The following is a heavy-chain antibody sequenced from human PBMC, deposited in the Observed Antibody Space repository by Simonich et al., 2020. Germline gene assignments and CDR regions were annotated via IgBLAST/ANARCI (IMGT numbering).Heavy chain of an antibody. CDR2: CSRSISYI. CDR3: ARKRFLGWFFDY. D-gene: IGHD3-3*01. CDR1: GFTFSSYS. J-gene: IGHJ4*02. V-gene: IGHV3-21*01. Sequence: EVQLVESGGGLVKPGGSLRLSCAASGFTFSSYSMNWVRQAPGKGEEEVPSCSRSISYIYSADSVKGRFTISRDNAKNSLYLQMNSLRAEDTAVYYCARKRFLGWFFDYWGQGTLVTVSS.